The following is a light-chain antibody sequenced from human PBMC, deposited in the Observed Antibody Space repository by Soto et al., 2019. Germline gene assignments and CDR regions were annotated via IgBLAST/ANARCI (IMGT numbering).Light chain of an antibody. V-gene: IGLV2-14*01. CDR1: SSDVGGYNY. CDR3: YSYTSSSTVL. Sequence: QSALTQPASVSGSPGQSITISCTGISSDVGGYNYVSWYQQHPDKAPKLMIYDVSNRRSGVSSRFSGSKSGTTASLTISGLQAEDEADYYCYSYTSSSTVLFGGGTKLTVL. J-gene: IGLJ2*01. CDR2: DVS.